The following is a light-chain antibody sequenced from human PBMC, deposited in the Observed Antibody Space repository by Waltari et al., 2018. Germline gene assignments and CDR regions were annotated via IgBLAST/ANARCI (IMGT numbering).Light chain of an antibody. Sequence: DIVMTQSPDSLAVSLGERATINCKSSQSVLYSSNNKNYFAWYQQKPGQPPKLLIYWAPTRESGVPDRFSGSGSGTDFTLTISSLQAEDVAVYYCLQYYSTPLTFGQGTKLEIK. CDR3: LQYYSTPLT. CDR1: QSVLYSSNNKNY. CDR2: WAP. V-gene: IGKV4-1*01. J-gene: IGKJ2*01.